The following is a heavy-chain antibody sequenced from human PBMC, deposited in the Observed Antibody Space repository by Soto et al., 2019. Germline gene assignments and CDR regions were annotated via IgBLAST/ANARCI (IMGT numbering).Heavy chain of an antibody. CDR2: IKSKTDGGTT. Sequence: PGGSLRLSCAASGFTFSNAWMSWVRQAPGKGLEWVGRIKSKTDGGTTDYAAPVKGRFTISRDDSKNTLYLQMNSLKTEDTAVYYCTTDVKYSSSRPYYYGMDVWGQGTTVTVSS. CDR1: GFTFSNAW. V-gene: IGHV3-15*01. J-gene: IGHJ6*02. CDR3: TTDVKYSSSRPYYYGMDV. D-gene: IGHD6-6*01.